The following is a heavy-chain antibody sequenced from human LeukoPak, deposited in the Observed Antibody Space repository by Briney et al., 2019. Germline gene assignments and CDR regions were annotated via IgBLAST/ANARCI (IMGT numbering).Heavy chain of an antibody. CDR2: IKQDGSEK. Sequence: GGALRLSCAASGFTFSSYWMSWVRQAPGKGLEWVANIKQDGSEKYYVDSVKGRFTISRDNAKNSLYLQMNSLRAEDTAVYYCARAYFQYYYDSSGQNDYWGQGSLVTVSS. J-gene: IGHJ4*02. D-gene: IGHD3-22*01. CDR1: GFTFSSYW. V-gene: IGHV3-7*01. CDR3: ARAYFQYYYDSSGQNDY.